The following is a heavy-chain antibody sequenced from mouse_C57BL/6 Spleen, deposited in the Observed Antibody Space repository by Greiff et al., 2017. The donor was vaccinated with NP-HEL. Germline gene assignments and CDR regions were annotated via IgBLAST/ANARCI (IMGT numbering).Heavy chain of an antibody. CDR2: INPGSGGT. Sequence: VMLVESGAELVRPGTSVKVSCKASGYAFTNYLIEWVKQRPGQGLEWIGVINPGSGGTNYNEKFKGKATLTADKSSSTAYMQLSSLTSEDSAVYFCARTTVVPFAYWGQGTLVTVSA. J-gene: IGHJ3*01. D-gene: IGHD1-1*01. CDR1: GYAFTNYL. V-gene: IGHV1-54*01. CDR3: ARTTVVPFAY.